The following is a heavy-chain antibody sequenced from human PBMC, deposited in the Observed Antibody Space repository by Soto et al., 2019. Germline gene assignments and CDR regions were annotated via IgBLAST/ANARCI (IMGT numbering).Heavy chain of an antibody. V-gene: IGHV1-69*13. CDR1: GGTFSSYS. CDR3: ASGGGQQLVHLDYYYYYGMDV. Sequence: SVKVSCKASGGTFSSYSISWVLQAPGQGLEWMGGIIPIFGTANYAQKFQGRVTITADESTSTAYMELSSLRSEDTAVYYCASGGGQQLVHLDYYYYYGMDVWGQGTTVTVS. D-gene: IGHD6-13*01. J-gene: IGHJ6*02. CDR2: IIPIFGTA.